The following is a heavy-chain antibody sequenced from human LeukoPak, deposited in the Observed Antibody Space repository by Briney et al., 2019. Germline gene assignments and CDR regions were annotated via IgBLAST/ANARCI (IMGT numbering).Heavy chain of an antibody. CDR3: APRVPLTIFGVPRAY. Sequence: PSETLSLTCAVYGGSFSGYYWSWIRQPPGKGLEWIGEINHSGSTSYNPSLKSRVTISVDRSKNQFSLKLSSVTAADTAVYYCAPRVPLTIFGVPRAYWGQGTLVTVSS. CDR2: INHSGST. V-gene: IGHV4-34*01. D-gene: IGHD3-3*01. J-gene: IGHJ4*02. CDR1: GGSFSGYY.